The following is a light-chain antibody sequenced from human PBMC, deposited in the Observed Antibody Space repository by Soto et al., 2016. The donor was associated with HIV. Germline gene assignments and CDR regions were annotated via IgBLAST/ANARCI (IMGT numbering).Light chain of an antibody. J-gene: IGKJ4*01. V-gene: IGKV1-5*03. CDR3: QQYNSYPLT. CDR1: QSVSVW. CDR2: KTS. Sequence: DIQMTQFPSTLSASIGDRVTITCRASQSVSVWLAWYQQKPGKAPNLLIFKTSTLEIGVPSRFSGSGSGTDFTLTLSSVQPDDVGTYYCQQYNSYPLTFGGGTKVEIK.